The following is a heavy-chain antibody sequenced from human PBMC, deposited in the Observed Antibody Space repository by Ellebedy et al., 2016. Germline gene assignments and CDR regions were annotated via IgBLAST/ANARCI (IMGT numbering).Heavy chain of an antibody. CDR2: ISDDGSKK. J-gene: IGHJ4*02. CDR3: SNGGDEPDF. Sequence: GESLKISXVGSGFTFNDYVMHWVRQAPGKGLEWVAVISDDGSKKFYAELLKGRFTISRDDSKRTVYLQMNSLRREDTAVYYCSNGGDEPDFWGQGTLV. CDR1: GFTFNDYV. V-gene: IGHV3-30*18.